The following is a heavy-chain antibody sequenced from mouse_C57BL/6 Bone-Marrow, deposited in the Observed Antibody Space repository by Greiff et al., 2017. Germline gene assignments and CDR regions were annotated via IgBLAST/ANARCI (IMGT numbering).Heavy chain of an antibody. CDR1: GYTFTSYW. J-gene: IGHJ2*01. CDR3: ARYANWDLDY. V-gene: IGHV1-55*01. Sequence: QVHVKQPGAELVKPGASVKMSCKASGYTFTSYWITWVKQRPGQGLEWIGDIYPGSGSTNYNEKFKSKATLTVDTSSSTAYMQLSSLTSEDSAVYYCARYANWDLDYWGQGTTLTVSS. D-gene: IGHD4-1*01. CDR2: IYPGSGST.